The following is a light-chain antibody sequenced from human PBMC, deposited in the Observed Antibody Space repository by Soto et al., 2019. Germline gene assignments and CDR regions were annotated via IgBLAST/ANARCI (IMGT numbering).Light chain of an antibody. CDR1: QSGFSFY. V-gene: IGKV3-20*01. Sequence: EIVLTQSPGTLSLSPGERATLSCRASQSGFSFYLAWFQQRPGQAPRLLIYGASSRATGIPDRFSGSGSGTDFTLTISRLEPEDSAVYYCHQYGSSPWTLGQGTRVEIK. CDR3: HQYGSSPWT. J-gene: IGKJ1*01. CDR2: GAS.